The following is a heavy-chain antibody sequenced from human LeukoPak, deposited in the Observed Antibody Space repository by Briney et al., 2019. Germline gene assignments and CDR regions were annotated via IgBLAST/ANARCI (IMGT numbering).Heavy chain of an antibody. D-gene: IGHD3-10*02. CDR2: ILYDGSNK. V-gene: IGHV3-30*18. CDR1: GFTFSSYG. Sequence: GRSLRLSCAASGFTFSSYGMHWVRQAPGKGLEWVAVILYDGSNKYYLDSVKGRFTISRDNSKNTLYLQMNSLRAEDTAVYYCAELGITMIGGVWGKGTTVTISS. CDR3: AELGITMIGGV. J-gene: IGHJ6*04.